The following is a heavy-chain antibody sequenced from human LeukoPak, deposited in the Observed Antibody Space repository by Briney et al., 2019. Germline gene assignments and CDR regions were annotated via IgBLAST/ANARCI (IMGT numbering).Heavy chain of an antibody. D-gene: IGHD2-15*01. CDR1: GFTVSSNY. V-gene: IGHV3-23*01. J-gene: IGHJ4*02. CDR3: AKDRVAARDY. Sequence: PGGSLRLSCAASGFTVSSNYMSWVRQAPGKGLEWVSVISGSGGTTYYADSVKGRFTISRDNSKNTLYLQMNSLRAEDTAVYYCAKDRVAARDYWGQGTLVTVSS. CDR2: ISGSGGTT.